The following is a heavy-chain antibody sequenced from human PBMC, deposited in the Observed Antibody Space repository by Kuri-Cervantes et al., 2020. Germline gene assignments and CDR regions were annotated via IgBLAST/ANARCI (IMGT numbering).Heavy chain of an antibody. CDR3: ARGKGDQWLVRSAS. V-gene: IGHV1-8*02. D-gene: IGHD6-19*01. CDR2: MNPNSGNT. CDR1: GYTFTSYD. J-gene: IGHJ4*02. Sequence: VKVSCKASGYTFTSYDINWVRQAAGQGLEWMGWMNPNSGNTGYAQKFQGRVTMTRSTSISTAYMELSSLRSEDTAVYYCARGKGDQWLVRSASWGQGTLVTVSS.